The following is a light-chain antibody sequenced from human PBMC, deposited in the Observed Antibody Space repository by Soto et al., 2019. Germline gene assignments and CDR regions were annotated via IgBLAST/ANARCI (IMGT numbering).Light chain of an antibody. CDR2: AAS. CDR3: QRYYNAPFT. CDR1: QDIKNY. Sequence: DIQVTQYPSSLSASVGDRGTITCRASQDIKNYLAWYQQKQGEIPKLLIYAASTLESGIPPRFSGSGSGTDFTLTINNLQPEDVATYYCQRYYNAPFTFGGGTKVEIK. J-gene: IGKJ4*01. V-gene: IGKV1-27*01.